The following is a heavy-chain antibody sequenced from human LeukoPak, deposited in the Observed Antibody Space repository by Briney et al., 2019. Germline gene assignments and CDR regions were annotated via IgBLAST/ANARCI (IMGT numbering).Heavy chain of an antibody. CDR1: GYTFTSYD. CDR3: ARYCCGSGTSFDP. Sequence: EASVKVSCKASGYTFTSYDINWVRQATGQGLEWMGWMNPNSGNTGYAQKFQGRVTMTRNTSISTAYMELSSLRAEDTALYYCARYCCGSGTSFDPWGQGALVTVSS. V-gene: IGHV1-8*01. D-gene: IGHD3-10*01. CDR2: MNPNSGNT. J-gene: IGHJ5*02.